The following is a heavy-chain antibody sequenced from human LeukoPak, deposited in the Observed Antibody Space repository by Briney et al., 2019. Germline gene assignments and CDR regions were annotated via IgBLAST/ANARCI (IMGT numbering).Heavy chain of an antibody. CDR3: ARRMITTSDSFDI. V-gene: IGHV4-59*01. D-gene: IGHD3-16*01. CDR1: GDSLNNNF. CDR2: IFHSGTT. J-gene: IGHJ3*02. Sequence: PSETLSLTCSVAGDSLNNNFWSWIRQPTGKGPEWIGYIFHSGTTNYSPSLKSRVSISLDASKNQFSLMLTAVTGADTAVYYCARRMITTSDSFDIWGQGTMVTVSS.